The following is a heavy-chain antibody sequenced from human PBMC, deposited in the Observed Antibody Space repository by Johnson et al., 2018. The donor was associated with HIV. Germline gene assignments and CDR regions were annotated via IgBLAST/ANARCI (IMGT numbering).Heavy chain of an antibody. CDR3: ARASHSSGWYGRLGDAFDI. V-gene: IGHV3-66*02. Sequence: VQLVESGGGLVQPGGSLRLSCAASGFTVSSNYMSWVRQAPGKGLEWVSVISGSGGSTYYADSVKGRFTISRDNSKTTVYLQMNSLRAEDPAVYYCARASHSSGWYGRLGDAFDIWGQGTMVTVSS. J-gene: IGHJ3*02. CDR1: GFTVSSNY. D-gene: IGHD6-19*01. CDR2: ISGSGGST.